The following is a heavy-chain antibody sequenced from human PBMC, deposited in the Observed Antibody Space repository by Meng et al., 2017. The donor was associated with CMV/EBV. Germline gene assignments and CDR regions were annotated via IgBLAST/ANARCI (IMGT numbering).Heavy chain of an antibody. D-gene: IGHD5-24*01. CDR1: GFSVTSYF. CDR3: ARACRQVNNCYLDY. J-gene: IGHJ4*02. V-gene: IGHV3-53*01. CDR2: IRSDDST. Sequence: GGSLRLSCAVSGFSVTSYFMTWVRQAPGKGLEYVSFIRSDDSTNYAKSVQGRFTISRDNSKNTVFLLINSLRAGDTALYYCARACRQVNNCYLDYWGQGTLVTVSS.